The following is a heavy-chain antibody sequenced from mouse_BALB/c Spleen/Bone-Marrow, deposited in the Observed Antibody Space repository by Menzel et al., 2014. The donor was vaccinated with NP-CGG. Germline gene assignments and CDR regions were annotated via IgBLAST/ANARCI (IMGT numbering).Heavy chain of an antibody. V-gene: IGHV1S56*01. D-gene: IGHD2-2*01. Sequence: QVQLQQPGPELVKPGASVRISCKASGYTFTSYYIHWVKQRPGQGLEWIGWIYPGNVNTKYNEKFKGKATLTADKSSSTAYMQLSSLTSEDSAVYFCARGGWLRDAMDYWGQGTSVTVSS. CDR2: IYPGNVNT. CDR1: GYTFTSYY. CDR3: ARGGWLRDAMDY. J-gene: IGHJ4*01.